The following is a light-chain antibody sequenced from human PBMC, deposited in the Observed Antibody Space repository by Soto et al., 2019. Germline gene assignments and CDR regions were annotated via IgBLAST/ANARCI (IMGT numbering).Light chain of an antibody. CDR1: SSDVGGYNY. Sequence: QSALTQPASVSGSPGQSITISCTGTSSDVGGYNYVSWFQQHPGKAPKLIIYDVSDRPSGVSSRFSGSKSGNTASLTISGLQAEDEADYFCSSYTSSSTPYVFGTGTKVTVL. CDR3: SSYTSSSTPYV. CDR2: DVS. J-gene: IGLJ1*01. V-gene: IGLV2-14*01.